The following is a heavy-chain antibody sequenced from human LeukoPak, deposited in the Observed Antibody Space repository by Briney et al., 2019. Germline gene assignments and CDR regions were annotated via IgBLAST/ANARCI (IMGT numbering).Heavy chain of an antibody. CDR1: GFTFSSYS. CDR3: ARDGSTNCCDAFDI. J-gene: IGHJ3*02. V-gene: IGHV3-48*01. CDR2: ISSSSSTI. D-gene: IGHD2-2*01. Sequence: GGSLRLSCAASGFTFSSYSMNWVRQAPGKGLEWVSYISSSSSTIYYADSVKGRFTISRDNAKNSLYLQMNSLRAEDTAVYYCARDGSTNCCDAFDIWGQGTMVTVSS.